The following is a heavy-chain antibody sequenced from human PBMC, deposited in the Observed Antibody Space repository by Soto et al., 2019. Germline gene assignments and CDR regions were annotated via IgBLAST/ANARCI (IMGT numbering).Heavy chain of an antibody. J-gene: IGHJ4*02. CDR1: GFTFSSYS. CDR2: ISSSSSTI. Sequence: EVQLVESGGGLVQPGGSLRLSCAASGFTFSSYSMNWVRQAPGKGLEWVSYISSSSSTIYYADSVKGRFTISRDNAKNSLYLQMNSLRDEDTAVYYCARSVGSGLMLPLYFDYWGQGTLVTVSS. V-gene: IGHV3-48*02. CDR3: ARSVGSGLMLPLYFDY. D-gene: IGHD3-16*01.